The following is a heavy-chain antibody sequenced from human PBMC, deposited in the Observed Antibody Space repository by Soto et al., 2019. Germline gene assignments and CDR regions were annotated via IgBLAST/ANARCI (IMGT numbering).Heavy chain of an antibody. J-gene: IGHJ4*02. CDR1: GFTFDDNA. V-gene: IGHV3-9*01. D-gene: IGHD6-13*01. CDR3: AKDSSRTWYSFDY. CDR2: ISWNSDTI. Sequence: LRLSCAASGFTFDDNAMHWVRQAPGKGLEWVSGISWNSDTIGYADSVKGRFTISRDNAKNSLYLQINSLRAEDTALYYCAKDSSRTWYSFDYWGQGTLVTVSS.